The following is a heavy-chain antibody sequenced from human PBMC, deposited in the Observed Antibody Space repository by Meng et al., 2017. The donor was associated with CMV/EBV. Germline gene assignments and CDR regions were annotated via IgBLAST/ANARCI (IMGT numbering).Heavy chain of an antibody. CDR2: INHSGST. CDR3: AIYFYDYAMDV. V-gene: IGHV4-34*01. Sequence: SETLSLTCVIYGGSFINYYWNWIRQPPGKGLEWIGEINHSGSTNYNPSLKSRVTVSVDTSKNQFSLRLSSVTAADTAVYYCAIYFYDYAMDVWGQGTTVTVSS. J-gene: IGHJ6*02. CDR1: GGSFINYY.